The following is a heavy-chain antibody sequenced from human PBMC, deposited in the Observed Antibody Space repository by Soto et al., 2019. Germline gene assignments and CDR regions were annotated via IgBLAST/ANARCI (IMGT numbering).Heavy chain of an antibody. D-gene: IGHD3-22*01. CDR2: IYYGGST. V-gene: IGHV4-39*01. Sequence: KTSETLSLTCTVSGGSISSSDSYWVWIRQPPGKGLEWIGSIYYGGSTYYNPSLESRVTISVDTSKNLFSLNLNSVTAAVTAIYYCARRGLIVVPLWGQGTMVTVSS. CDR1: GGSISSSDSY. J-gene: IGHJ3*01. CDR3: ARRGLIVVPL.